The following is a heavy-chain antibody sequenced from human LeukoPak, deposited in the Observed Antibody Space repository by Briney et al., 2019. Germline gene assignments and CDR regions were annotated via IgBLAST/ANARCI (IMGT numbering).Heavy chain of an antibody. D-gene: IGHD3-10*01. V-gene: IGHV1-18*01. J-gene: IGHJ4*02. CDR1: GYTFTSYG. CDR2: ISAYNGNT. Sequence: GASVRVSCTASGYTFTSYGISWVRQAPGQGLEWMGWISAYNGNTNYAQKLQGRVTMTTDTSTSTAYMELRSLRSDDTAVYYCARARFMVRGVPWDYWGQGTLVTVSS. CDR3: ARARFMVRGVPWDY.